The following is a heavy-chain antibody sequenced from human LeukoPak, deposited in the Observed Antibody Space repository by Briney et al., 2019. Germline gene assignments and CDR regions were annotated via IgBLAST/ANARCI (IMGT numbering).Heavy chain of an antibody. D-gene: IGHD6-6*01. CDR2: IYYSGST. Sequence: PSETLSLTCTVSGGSISSSSYYWGWIRQPPGKGLEWIGSIYYSGSTYYNPSLKSRVTISVDTSKNQFSLKLSSVTAADTAVYYCARFHQKNIAARGNWFDPWGQGTLVTVSS. CDR3: ARFHQKNIAARGNWFDP. J-gene: IGHJ5*02. CDR1: GGSISSSSYY. V-gene: IGHV4-39*07.